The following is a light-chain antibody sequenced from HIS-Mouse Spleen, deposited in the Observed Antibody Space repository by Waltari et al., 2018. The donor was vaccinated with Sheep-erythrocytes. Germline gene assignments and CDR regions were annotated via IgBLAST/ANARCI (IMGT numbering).Light chain of an antibody. CDR3: QQSYSTPPLT. CDR2: AAS. J-gene: IGKJ4*01. CDR1: QSISSY. Sequence: DIQMTQSPSSLSASVGDRVTITCLALQSISSYLNWYQQKPGKAPKLLIYAASSLQSGVPSRFSGSGSGTDFTLTISSLQPEDFATYYCQQSYSTPPLTFGGGTKVEIK. V-gene: IGKV1-39*01.